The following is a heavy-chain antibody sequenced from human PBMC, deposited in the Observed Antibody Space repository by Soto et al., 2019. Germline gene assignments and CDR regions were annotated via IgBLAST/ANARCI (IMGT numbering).Heavy chain of an antibody. V-gene: IGHV3-30*18. CDR1: GFLFSSDG. J-gene: IGHJ4*02. D-gene: IGHD3-10*01. CDR2: ISNDGSRQ. Sequence: QVLLEESGGGVVQPGGSLRLSCVASGFLFSSDGMYVVRQAPGEGLEWVEVISNDGSRQYYADAEKGRFPISRDSSKNTLYLRMNSLRAEDTAVYYCAKDYYGSGTLRTFEYWGQGTLVTGSS. CDR3: AKDYYGSGTLRTFEY.